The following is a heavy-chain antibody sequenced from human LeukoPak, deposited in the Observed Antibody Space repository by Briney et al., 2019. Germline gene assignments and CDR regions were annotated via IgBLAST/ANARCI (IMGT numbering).Heavy chain of an antibody. V-gene: IGHV3-30*18. Sequence: GGSLRLSCAASGFTFSSYGMHWVRQAPGKGLKWVAVISYDGSNKYYADSVKGRFTISRDNSKNTLYLQMNSLRAEDTAVYYCAKARIVKIAAAGGFDYWGQGTLVTVSS. CDR2: ISYDGSNK. D-gene: IGHD6-13*01. CDR1: GFTFSSYG. CDR3: AKARIVKIAAAGGFDY. J-gene: IGHJ4*02.